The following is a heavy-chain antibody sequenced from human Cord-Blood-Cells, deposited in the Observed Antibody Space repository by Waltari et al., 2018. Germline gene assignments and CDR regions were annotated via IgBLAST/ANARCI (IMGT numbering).Heavy chain of an antibody. J-gene: IGHJ5*02. CDR2: IYHSGST. D-gene: IGHD3-10*01. CDR3: ARALRFGAAGSVDFDP. Sequence: QVQLQESGPGLVKPSETLSLTCTVSGYSISSGYYWGWIRQPPGKGLEWIGSIYHSGSTYYNPSLKSRVAISGDTSKSQCSLKLGSVTAADTAVYYGARALRFGAAGSVDFDPWGQGTLVTVSS. CDR1: GYSISSGYY. V-gene: IGHV4-38-2*02.